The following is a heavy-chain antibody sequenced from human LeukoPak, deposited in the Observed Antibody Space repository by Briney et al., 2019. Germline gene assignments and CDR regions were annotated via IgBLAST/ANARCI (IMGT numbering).Heavy chain of an antibody. J-gene: IGHJ4*02. Sequence: SQTLSLTCAISGDSVSSNSAAWNWIRQSPSRGLEWLGRTYYRSKWYNDYAVSVKSRITINPDTSKNQFSLQLNSVTPEDTAVYYCARDGGPYSSSWYALYGAFDYWGQGTLVTVSS. CDR3: ARDGGPYSSSWYALYGAFDY. D-gene: IGHD6-13*01. V-gene: IGHV6-1*01. CDR2: TYYRSKWYN. CDR1: GDSVSSNSAA.